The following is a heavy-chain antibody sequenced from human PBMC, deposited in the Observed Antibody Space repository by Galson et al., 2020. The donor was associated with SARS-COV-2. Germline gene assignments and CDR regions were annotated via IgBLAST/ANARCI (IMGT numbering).Heavy chain of an antibody. J-gene: IGHJ4*02. Sequence: GGSLKISCAASGFPFSSYAMSWVRQAPGKALEWVTALSGSGGSTYYADSVKGRFTISRDNSKNTLYLQMNSLRAEDTAVYYCAKDDIVLMVYASPTPDYWGQGTLVTVSS. D-gene: IGHD2-8*01. CDR2: LSGSGGST. CDR1: GFPFSSYA. V-gene: IGHV3-23*01. CDR3: AKDDIVLMVYASPTPDY.